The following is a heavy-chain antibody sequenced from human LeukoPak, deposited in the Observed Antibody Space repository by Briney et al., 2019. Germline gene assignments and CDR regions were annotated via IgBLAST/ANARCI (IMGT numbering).Heavy chain of an antibody. J-gene: IGHJ4*02. CDR1: GFTFSSYA. V-gene: IGHV3-30-3*01. Sequence: GRSLRLSCAASGFTFSSYAMHWVRQAPGKGLEWVAVISYDGSNKYYADSVKGRFTISRDNSKNTLYLQMNSLRAEDTAVYYCARSIAARGTAFDYWGQGTLVTVSS. CDR2: ISYDGSNK. D-gene: IGHD6-6*01. CDR3: ARSIAARGTAFDY.